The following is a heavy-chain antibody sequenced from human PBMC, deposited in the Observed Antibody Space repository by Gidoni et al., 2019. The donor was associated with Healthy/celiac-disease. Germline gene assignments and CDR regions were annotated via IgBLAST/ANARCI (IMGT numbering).Heavy chain of an antibody. V-gene: IGHV2-70*15. CDR1: GFSLSTSGMC. Sequence: QVTLRESGSALVKPTQTLTLTCTFSGFSLSTSGMCVSWIRQPPGKALEWLARIDWDDDKYYSTSLKTRLTISKDTSKNQVVLTMTNMDPVDTATYYCARIQLWADDAFDIWGQGTMVTVSS. D-gene: IGHD5-18*01. CDR3: ARIQLWADDAFDI. CDR2: IDWDDDK. J-gene: IGHJ3*02.